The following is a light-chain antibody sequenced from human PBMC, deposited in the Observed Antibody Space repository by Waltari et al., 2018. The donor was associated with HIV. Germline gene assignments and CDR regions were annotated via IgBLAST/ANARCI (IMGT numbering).Light chain of an antibody. Sequence: QSALSQPPSASAPPGPPVPLPSPGSNITIESYDYVSWYQLHPGKAPKLVISEVTNRPSGVSDRFSGSKSANTAFLTVSGLQAEDEADYYCSSFADRDGFYVLFGGGTRLTVL. CDR1: NITIESYDY. J-gene: IGLJ2*01. V-gene: IGLV2-8*01. CDR2: EVT. CDR3: SSFADRDGFYVL.